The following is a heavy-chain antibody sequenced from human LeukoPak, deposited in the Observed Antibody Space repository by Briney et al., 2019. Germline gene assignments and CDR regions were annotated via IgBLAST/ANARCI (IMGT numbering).Heavy chain of an antibody. J-gene: IGHJ4*02. CDR3: DRGVQSWLTYFDH. Sequence: GGSLRLSCAASGFTFSNYAMGWVRRAPGKGLEWVSGISGSGGTTYYADSVKGRFTISRYNSKNTLSLQMKSPRVEETAIYYCDRGVQSWLTYFDHWGQGTLVTVSS. D-gene: IGHD5-18*01. CDR1: GFTFSNYA. V-gene: IGHV3-23*01. CDR2: ISGSGGTT.